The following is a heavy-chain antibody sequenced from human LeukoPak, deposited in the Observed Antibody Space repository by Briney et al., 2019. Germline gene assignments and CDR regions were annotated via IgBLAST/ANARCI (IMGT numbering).Heavy chain of an antibody. Sequence: GFLRLSCAASGFTFSSYSMNWVRQAPGKGLEWVSSISSSSSYIYYADSVKGRFTISRDNAKNSLYLQMNSLRAEDTAVYYCAREGPGSYSNFDLWGRGTLVTVSS. CDR1: GFTFSSYS. CDR3: AREGPGSYSNFDL. CDR2: ISSSSSYI. J-gene: IGHJ2*01. D-gene: IGHD6-13*01. V-gene: IGHV3-21*01.